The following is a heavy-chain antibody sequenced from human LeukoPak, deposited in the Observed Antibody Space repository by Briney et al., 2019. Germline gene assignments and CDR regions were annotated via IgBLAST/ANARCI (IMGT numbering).Heavy chain of an antibody. CDR1: GFTFSSYA. J-gene: IGHJ4*02. CDR2: ISGSGGSA. CDR3: AKNDCYDSSGY. D-gene: IGHD3-22*01. V-gene: IGHV3-23*01. Sequence: GSLRLSCAASGFTFSSYAMSWVRQAPGKGLEWVSAISGSGGSAYYADSVKGRFTISRDNSKNTLYLQMNSLRAEDTAVYYCAKNDCYDSSGYWGQGTLVTVSS.